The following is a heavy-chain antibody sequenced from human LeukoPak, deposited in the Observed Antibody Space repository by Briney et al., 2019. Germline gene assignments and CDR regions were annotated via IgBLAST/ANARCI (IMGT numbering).Heavy chain of an antibody. CDR3: ARDYDSSGFSPSN. CDR1: GFAFSDYA. V-gene: IGHV3-9*01. J-gene: IGHJ4*02. Sequence: GGSLRLSCAASGFAFSDYAMHWVRRAPGKGLEWVSGISSDGNIVRYVDSVKGRFTISRDNAKNSLYLQMNSLRAEDTAVYYCARDYDSSGFSPSNWGQGTLVTVSS. CDR2: ISSDGNIV. D-gene: IGHD3-22*01.